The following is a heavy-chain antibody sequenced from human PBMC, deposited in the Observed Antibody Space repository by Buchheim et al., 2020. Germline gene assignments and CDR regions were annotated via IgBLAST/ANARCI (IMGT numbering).Heavy chain of an antibody. J-gene: IGHJ4*02. D-gene: IGHD2-2*01. CDR3: ARISCTATSCRGDDY. Sequence: QVQLQESGPGLVKPSETLSLTCTVSGGSINGYYWSWIRQPPGKGLEWIGYISYSGSTNYNPSLKSRITISVDMSKNQFSLKLSSVTAADTAMYYCARISCTATSCRGDDYWGQG. CDR2: ISYSGST. CDR1: GGSINGYY. V-gene: IGHV4-59*01.